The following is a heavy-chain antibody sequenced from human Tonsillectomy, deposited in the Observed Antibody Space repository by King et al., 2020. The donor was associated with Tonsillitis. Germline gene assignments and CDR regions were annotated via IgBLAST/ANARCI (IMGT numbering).Heavy chain of an antibody. CDR2: ISSSGSTI. J-gene: IGHJ4*02. CDR3: ARDRHYYDSSGYPPIDY. CDR1: GFTLSDNY. D-gene: IGHD3-22*01. V-gene: IGHV3-11*01. Sequence: VQLVESGGGLVKPGGSLRLSCAASGFTLSDNYMSWIRQAPGKGLEGVSYISSSGSTIYYADSVKGRFTISRDNAKNSLYLQMNSLRAEDTAVYYCARDRHYYDSSGYPPIDYWGQGTLVTVSS.